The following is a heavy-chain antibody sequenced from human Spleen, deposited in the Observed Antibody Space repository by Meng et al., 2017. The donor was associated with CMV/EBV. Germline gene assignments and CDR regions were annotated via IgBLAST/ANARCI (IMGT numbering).Heavy chain of an antibody. J-gene: IGHJ6*02. CDR2: MNPHSGNA. CDR1: GYPFTSYD. V-gene: IGHV1-8*01. Sequence: ASVKVSCKASGYPFTSYDVNWVRQATGQGLEWMGWMNPHSGNAGYAQKFQGRLTMTRNTSISTAYMELSSLRPEDTAVYYCARDLVNFWSGSAYYYYGMDVWGQGTTVTVSS. CDR3: ARDLVNFWSGSAYYYYGMDV. D-gene: IGHD3-3*01.